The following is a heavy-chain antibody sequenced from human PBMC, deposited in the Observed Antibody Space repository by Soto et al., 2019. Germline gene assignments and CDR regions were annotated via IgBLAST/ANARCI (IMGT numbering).Heavy chain of an antibody. J-gene: IGHJ6*02. D-gene: IGHD2-15*01. Sequence: ASVKDSCKASGYTFTGYYMHWVRQAPGQGLEWMGWINPNSGGTNYAQKFQDWVTVTRDTSISTVYMELSRLRSDDTAVYFCARDSGYTRMDVWGQGTTVTVSS. CDR1: GYTFTGYY. CDR3: ARDSGYTRMDV. V-gene: IGHV1-2*04. CDR2: INPNSGGT.